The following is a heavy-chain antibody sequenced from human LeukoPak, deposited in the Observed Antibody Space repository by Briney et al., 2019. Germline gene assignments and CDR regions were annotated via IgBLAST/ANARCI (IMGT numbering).Heavy chain of an antibody. CDR3: ARRGNWNSWFDP. Sequence: ASVKVSCKASGGTFSSYAISWVRQAPGQGLEWMGGIIPIFGTANYAQKFQGRVTITADKSTSTAYMELSSLRSEDTAVYYCARRGNWNSWFDPWGQGTLVTVSS. D-gene: IGHD1-7*01. V-gene: IGHV1-69*06. CDR1: GGTFSSYA. CDR2: IIPIFGTA. J-gene: IGHJ5*02.